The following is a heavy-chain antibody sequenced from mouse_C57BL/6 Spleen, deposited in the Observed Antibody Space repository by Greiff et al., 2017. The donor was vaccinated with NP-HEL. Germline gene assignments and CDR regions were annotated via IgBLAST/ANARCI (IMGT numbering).Heavy chain of an antibody. CDR1: GFNIKNTY. D-gene: IGHD2-12*01. J-gene: IGHJ3*01. Sequence: VQLKESVAELVRPGASVKLSCTASGFNIKNTYMHWVKQRPEQGLEWIGRIDPANGNTKYAPKFQGKSTLTVDTSSNTAYLQLSSLTSEDTAVYYCAPYYNYDASWFAYWGQGALVTVSA. CDR2: IDPANGNT. V-gene: IGHV14-3*01. CDR3: APYYNYDASWFAY.